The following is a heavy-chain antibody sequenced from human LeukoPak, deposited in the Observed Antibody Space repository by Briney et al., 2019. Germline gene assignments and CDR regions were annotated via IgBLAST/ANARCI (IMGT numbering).Heavy chain of an antibody. CDR3: AAMVAGTATY. CDR2: INTNTGNP. D-gene: IGHD5-18*01. CDR1: GYTFTNYA. Sequence: ASVQVSCKASGYTFTNYAMNWVRQAPGQGLEWMGWINTNTGNPTYAQGFTGRFVFSMDTSVTTAYLQISSLKAEDTALYYCAAMVAGTATYWGQGTLVTVSS. J-gene: IGHJ4*02. V-gene: IGHV7-4-1*02.